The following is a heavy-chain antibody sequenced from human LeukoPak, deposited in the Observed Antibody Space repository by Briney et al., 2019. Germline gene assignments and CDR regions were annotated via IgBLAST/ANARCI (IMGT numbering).Heavy chain of an antibody. CDR3: AKDIRITIFGVVSDAFDI. V-gene: IGHV3-23*01. J-gene: IGHJ3*02. CDR2: ISGSGGST. D-gene: IGHD3-3*01. CDR1: GFTLSSYA. Sequence: GGSLRLSCAASGFTLSSYAMSWVRQAPGKGLEWVSAISGSGGSTYYADSVKGRFTISRDNSKNTLYLQMNSLRAEDTAVYYCAKDIRITIFGVVSDAFDIWGQGTMVTVSS.